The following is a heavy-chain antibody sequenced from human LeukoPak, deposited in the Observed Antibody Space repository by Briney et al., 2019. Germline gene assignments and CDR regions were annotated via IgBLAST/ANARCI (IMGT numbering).Heavy chain of an antibody. CDR2: ISSSGSTI. V-gene: IGHV3-11*01. D-gene: IGHD6-19*01. CDR1: GFTFSDYY. J-gene: IGHJ3*02. Sequence: GGSLRLSCAASGFTFSDYYMSWIRQAPGKGLEWVSYISSSGSTIYYADSVKGRFTISRDNAKNSLYLQMNSLRAEDTAVYYCERPYSSGWYDAFDIWGQGTMVTVSS. CDR3: ERPYSSGWYDAFDI.